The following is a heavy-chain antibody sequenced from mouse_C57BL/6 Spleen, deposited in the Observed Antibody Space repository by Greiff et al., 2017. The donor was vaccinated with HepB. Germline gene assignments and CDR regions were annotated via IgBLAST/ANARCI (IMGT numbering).Heavy chain of an antibody. CDR2: IDPSDSET. V-gene: IGHV1-52*01. Sequence: QVHVKQPGAELVRPGSSVKLSCKASGYTFTSYWMHWVKQRPIQGLEWIGNIDPSDSETHYNQKFKDKATLTVDKSSSTAYMQLSSLTSEDSAVYYCARQTVVAPYAMDYWGQGTSVTVSS. D-gene: IGHD1-1*01. CDR3: ARQTVVAPYAMDY. J-gene: IGHJ4*01. CDR1: GYTFTSYW.